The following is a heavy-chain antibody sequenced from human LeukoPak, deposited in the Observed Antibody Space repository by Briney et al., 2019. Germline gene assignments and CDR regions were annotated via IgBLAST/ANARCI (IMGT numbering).Heavy chain of an antibody. CDR3: AKSMNYYDSSGYYPKDY. CDR1: GFTFSSYA. D-gene: IGHD3-22*01. CDR2: ISGSGGST. Sequence: GGSLRLSCAASGFTFSSYAMSWVRQAPGKGLEWVSAISGSGGSTYYADSVKGRFTISRDNSKNTPYLQMNNLRAEDTAVYYCAKSMNYYDSSGYYPKDYWGQGTLVTVSS. V-gene: IGHV3-23*01. J-gene: IGHJ4*02.